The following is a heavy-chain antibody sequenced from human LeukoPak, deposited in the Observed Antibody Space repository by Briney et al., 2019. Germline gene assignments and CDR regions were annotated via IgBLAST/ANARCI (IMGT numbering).Heavy chain of an antibody. CDR2: IYHSGST. CDR1: GYSISSGYY. V-gene: IGHV4-38-2*01. J-gene: IGHJ6*04. CDR3: ARYDMTTKYYYGMDV. Sequence: SETLSLTCAVSGYSISSGYYWGWIRQPPGKGLEWIGSIYHSGSTYYNPSLKCRVTISVDTSKNQFSLKLSSVTAADTAVYYCARYDMTTKYYYGMDVWGKGTTVTVSS. D-gene: IGHD3-9*01.